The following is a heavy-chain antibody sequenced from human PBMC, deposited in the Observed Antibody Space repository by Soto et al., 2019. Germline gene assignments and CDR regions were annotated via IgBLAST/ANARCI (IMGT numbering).Heavy chain of an antibody. CDR1: GGSISSSSYY. CDR3: ARLGCSGGSCYYYYYYYMDV. V-gene: IGHV4-39*01. D-gene: IGHD2-15*01. J-gene: IGHJ6*03. CDR2: IYYSGST. Sequence: TSETLSLTCTVSGGSISSSSYYWGWTRQPPGKGLEWIGSIYYSGSTYYNPSLKSRVTISVDTSKNQFSLKLSSVTAADTAVYYCARLGCSGGSCYYYYYYYMDVWGKGTTVTVSS.